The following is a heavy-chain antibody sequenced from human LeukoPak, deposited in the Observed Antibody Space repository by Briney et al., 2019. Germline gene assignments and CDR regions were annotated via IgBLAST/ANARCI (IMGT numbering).Heavy chain of an antibody. Sequence: SETLSLTCTVSGGSISSYYWSWIRQPPGKGLEWIGYIYYSGSTNYNPSLKSRVTISVDTSKNQFFLKLSSVTAADTAVYYCARWDSSSADYNWFDPWGQGTLVTVSS. CDR1: GGSISSYY. CDR2: IYYSGST. D-gene: IGHD6-6*01. J-gene: IGHJ5*02. V-gene: IGHV4-59*08. CDR3: ARWDSSSADYNWFDP.